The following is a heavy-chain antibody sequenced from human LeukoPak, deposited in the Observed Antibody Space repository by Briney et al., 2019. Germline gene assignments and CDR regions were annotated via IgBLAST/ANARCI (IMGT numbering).Heavy chain of an antibody. V-gene: IGHV1-8*01. J-gene: IGHJ6*02. CDR2: MNPNSGNT. CDR1: GYTFTSYD. Sequence: ASVKVSCKASGYTFTSYDINWVRQATGQGLEWMGWMNPNSGNTGYAQKFQGRVTMTRNTSISTAYMELSSLRSEDMAVYYCARAYCSSTSCYFWIYYYYGMDVWGQGTTVTVSS. D-gene: IGHD2-2*01. CDR3: ARAYCSSTSCYFWIYYYYGMDV.